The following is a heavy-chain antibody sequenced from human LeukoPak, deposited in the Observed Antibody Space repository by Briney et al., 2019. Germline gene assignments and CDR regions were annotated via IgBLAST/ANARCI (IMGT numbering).Heavy chain of an antibody. CDR1: GHTFKDFS. V-gene: IGHV1-24*01. J-gene: IGHJ6*03. CDR3: TTRNPWSLERRPTFYDYYYMDV. CDR2: FNHADGQI. D-gene: IGHD1-1*01. Sequence: GASVKVSCQVSGHTFKDFSIHWVRQASGKGLEWMGRFNHADGQIIYAQKFQGRVTMTADTSTDTSYMELGSLTYEDTAVYFCTTRNPWSLERRPTFYDYYYMDVWSKGTTVTVS.